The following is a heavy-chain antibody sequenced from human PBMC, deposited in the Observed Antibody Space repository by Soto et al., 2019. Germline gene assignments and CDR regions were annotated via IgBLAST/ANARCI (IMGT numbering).Heavy chain of an antibody. D-gene: IGHD5-18*01. V-gene: IGHV1-46*01. CDR2: INPSGGST. Sequence: ASVKVSCKASGYTFTSYYMHWVRQAPGQGLEWMGIINPSGGSTSYAQKFQGRVTMTRDTSTSTVYMELSSLRSEDTAVYYCARELSVDTAMVVCFDYWGQGTLVTVSS. CDR1: GYTFTSYY. J-gene: IGHJ4*02. CDR3: ARELSVDTAMVVCFDY.